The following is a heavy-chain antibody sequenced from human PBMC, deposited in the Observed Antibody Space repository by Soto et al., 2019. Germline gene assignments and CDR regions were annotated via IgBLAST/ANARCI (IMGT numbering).Heavy chain of an antibody. CDR3: ARDLLGFDY. V-gene: IGHV3-33*01. D-gene: IGHD3-3*02. CDR2: IWYDERNK. CDR1: GFTFSSYG. Sequence: GGSLRLSCAASGFTFSSYGMHWVRQAPGKGLEGVEVIWYDERNKNNEENVKGQLTNSRNNSKNTRKLKIKSIKAKDTAVYYCARDLLGFDYWGQGTLVTVSS. J-gene: IGHJ4*02.